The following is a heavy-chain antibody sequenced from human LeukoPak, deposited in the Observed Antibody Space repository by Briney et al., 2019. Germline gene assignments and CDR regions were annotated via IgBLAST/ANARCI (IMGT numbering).Heavy chain of an antibody. J-gene: IGHJ4*02. Sequence: GGSLRLSCAASGFTFSSYSMNWVRQAPGKGLEWVSSISSSSSYIYYADSVKGRFTISRDNAKNSLYLQMNSLRAEDTAVYYCARVEKQWLAFDYWGQGTLVTVSS. CDR3: ARVEKQWLAFDY. CDR1: GFTFSSYS. D-gene: IGHD6-19*01. V-gene: IGHV3-21*01. CDR2: ISSSSSYI.